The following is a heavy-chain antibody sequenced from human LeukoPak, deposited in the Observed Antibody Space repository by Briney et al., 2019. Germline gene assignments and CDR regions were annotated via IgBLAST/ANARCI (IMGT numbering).Heavy chain of an antibody. CDR2: IYTSGST. CDR1: GGSISSGSYY. CDR3: ARDRLYCSGGSCYSWWFDP. Sequence: SQTLSLTCTVSGGSISSGSYYWSWIRQPAGKGLEWIGRIYTSGSTNYNPSLKSRVTISVDTSKNQFSLKLSSVTAADTAVYYCARDRLYCSGGSCYSWWFDPWGQGTLVIVSS. V-gene: IGHV4-61*02. J-gene: IGHJ5*02. D-gene: IGHD2-15*01.